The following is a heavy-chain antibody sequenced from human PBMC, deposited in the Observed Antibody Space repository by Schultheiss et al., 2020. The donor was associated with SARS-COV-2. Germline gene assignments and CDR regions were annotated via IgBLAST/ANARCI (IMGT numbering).Heavy chain of an antibody. CDR1: GFTFSSYG. CDR2: ISYDGSNK. CDR3: AREAGDCRGGSCFHFDY. J-gene: IGHJ4*02. Sequence: GESLKISCAASGFTFSSYGMHWVRQAPGKGLEWVAVISYDGSNKYYADSVKGRFTISRDNAKNSLYLQMNSLRAEDTSVYYCAREAGDCRGGSCFHFDYWGQGILVTVSS. V-gene: IGHV3-30*03. D-gene: IGHD2-15*01.